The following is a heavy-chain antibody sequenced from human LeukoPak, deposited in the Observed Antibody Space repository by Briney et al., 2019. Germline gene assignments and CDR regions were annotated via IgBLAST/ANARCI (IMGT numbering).Heavy chain of an antibody. CDR1: GYTFTSYD. Sequence: AASVKVSCKASGYTFTSYDINWVRQATGQGLEWMGWMNPNSGNTGYAQKFQGRVTMTRNTSISTAYMELSSLRSEDTAVYYCARGPVGPRKGWRGAFDIWGQGTMVTVSS. CDR3: ARGPVGPRKGWRGAFDI. J-gene: IGHJ3*02. D-gene: IGHD1-26*01. V-gene: IGHV1-8*01. CDR2: MNPNSGNT.